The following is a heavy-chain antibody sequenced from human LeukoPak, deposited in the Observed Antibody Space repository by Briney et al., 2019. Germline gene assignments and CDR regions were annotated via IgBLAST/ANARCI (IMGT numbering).Heavy chain of an antibody. Sequence: ASVKVSCKASGYTFTSYGTSWVRQAPGQGLEWMGWISAYNGNTNYAQKLQGRVTMTTDTSTSTAYMELRSLRSDDTAVYYCARLRSSLSYYYYYYMDVWGKGTTVTVSS. J-gene: IGHJ6*03. V-gene: IGHV1-18*01. CDR1: GYTFTSYG. CDR3: ARLRSSLSYYYYYYMDV. D-gene: IGHD6-6*01. CDR2: ISAYNGNT.